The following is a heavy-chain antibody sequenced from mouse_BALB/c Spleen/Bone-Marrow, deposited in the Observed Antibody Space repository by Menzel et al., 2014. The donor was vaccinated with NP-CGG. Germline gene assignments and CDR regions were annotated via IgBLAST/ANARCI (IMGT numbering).Heavy chain of an antibody. V-gene: IGHV1-63*02. Sequence: QVQLKDSGAVLVRPGTSVKISCKASGYTFTNYWLGWVKQRPGHGLEWIGDIYPGGGYTNYNEKFKGKATLTADTSSSTAYMQLSSLTSEDSAVYFCAREVRGDFDYWGQGTTLTVSS. CDR2: IYPGGGYT. J-gene: IGHJ2*01. D-gene: IGHD2-14*01. CDR1: GYTFTNYW. CDR3: AREVRGDFDY.